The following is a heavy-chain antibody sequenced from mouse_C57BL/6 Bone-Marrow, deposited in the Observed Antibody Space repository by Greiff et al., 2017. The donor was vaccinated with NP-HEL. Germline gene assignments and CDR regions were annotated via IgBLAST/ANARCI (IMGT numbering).Heavy chain of an antibody. Sequence: QVQLKQPGAELVKPGASVKVSCKASGYTFTSYWMHWVKQRPGQGLEWIGRIHPSDSDTNYNQKFKGKATLTVDKSSSTAYMQLSSLTSEDSAVYYCAMGPITTVVDYWGQGTTLTVSS. D-gene: IGHD1-1*01. V-gene: IGHV1-74*01. CDR3: AMGPITTVVDY. J-gene: IGHJ2*01. CDR2: IHPSDSDT. CDR1: GYTFTSYW.